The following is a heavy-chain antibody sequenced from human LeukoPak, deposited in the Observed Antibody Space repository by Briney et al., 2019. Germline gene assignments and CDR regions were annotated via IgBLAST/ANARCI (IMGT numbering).Heavy chain of an antibody. J-gene: IGHJ6*03. CDR2: MNPNSGNT. CDR1: GYTFTSYD. Sequence: ASVKVSCKASGYTFTSYDINWVRQATGQGLERMGWMNPNSGNTGYAQKFQGRVTMTRNTSISTAYMELSSLRSEDTAVYYCARGQRQLVPYYYYYYMDVWGKGTTVTVSS. CDR3: ARGQRQLVPYYYYYYMDV. V-gene: IGHV1-8*01. D-gene: IGHD6-6*01.